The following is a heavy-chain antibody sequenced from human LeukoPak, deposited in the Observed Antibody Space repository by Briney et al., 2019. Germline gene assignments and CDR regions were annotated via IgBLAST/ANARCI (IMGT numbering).Heavy chain of an antibody. D-gene: IGHD6-19*01. CDR2: FDPEDGET. V-gene: IGHV1-24*01. Sequence: ASVKVSCKVSGYTLTELSMHWVRQAPGKGLEWMRGFDPEDGETIYAQKFQGRVTMTEDTSTDTAYMELSSLRSEDTAVYYCASLPDSSGWYWFDPWGQGTLVTVSS. CDR3: ASLPDSSGWYWFDP. J-gene: IGHJ5*02. CDR1: GYTLTELS.